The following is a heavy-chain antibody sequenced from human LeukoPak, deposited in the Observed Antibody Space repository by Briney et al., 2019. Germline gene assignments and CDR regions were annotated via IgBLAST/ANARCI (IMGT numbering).Heavy chain of an antibody. D-gene: IGHD1-26*01. V-gene: IGHV1-2*02. CDR2: INRNSGGT. CDR1: GYTFTGYY. CDR3: ARGWSGSYYSHYYYYMDV. Sequence: ASVKVSCKASGYTFTGYYMHWVRQAPGQGLEWIGWINRNSGGTNYAQKFQGRVTMTRDTSISTAYMELSRLRSDDTAVYYCARGWSGSYYSHYYYYMDVWGKGTTVTVSS. J-gene: IGHJ6*03.